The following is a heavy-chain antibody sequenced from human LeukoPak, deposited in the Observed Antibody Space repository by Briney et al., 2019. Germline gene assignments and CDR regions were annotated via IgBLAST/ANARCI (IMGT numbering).Heavy chain of an antibody. V-gene: IGHV1-8*01. CDR2: MKSNNGHT. CDR1: GYTFTSFD. D-gene: IGHD7-27*01. CDR3: ARGPPNWGMVGY. J-gene: IGHJ4*02. Sequence: RASVKVSCKASGYTFTSFDFNWVRQATGQGLEWMGWMKSNNGHTGYAQKFQGRVTMTRDTSISTAYMELSSLTFEDTAVYYCARGPPNWGMVGYWGQGTLVTVSP.